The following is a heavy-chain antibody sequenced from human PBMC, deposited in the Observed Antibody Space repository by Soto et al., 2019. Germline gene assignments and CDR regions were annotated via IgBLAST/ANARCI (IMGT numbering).Heavy chain of an antibody. Sequence: SVKVSCKASGGTFSSYAISWVRQAPGQGLEWMGGIIPIFGTANYAQKFQGRVTITADESTSTAYMELSSLRSEDTAVYYCAREYYGSGSAYYGMDVWGQGTTVTVSS. V-gene: IGHV1-69*13. CDR2: IIPIFGTA. D-gene: IGHD3-10*01. CDR3: AREYYGSGSAYYGMDV. J-gene: IGHJ6*02. CDR1: GGTFSSYA.